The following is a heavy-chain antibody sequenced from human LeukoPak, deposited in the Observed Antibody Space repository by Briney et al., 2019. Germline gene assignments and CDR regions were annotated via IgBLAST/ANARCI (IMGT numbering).Heavy chain of an antibody. D-gene: IGHD3-10*01. CDR2: ISRDSTYI. CDR1: GFAFSSYS. J-gene: IGHJ4*02. V-gene: IGHV3-21*01. Sequence: GGSLRLSCAASGFAFSSYSMNWVRQAPGKGLEWVSSISRDSTYIYYAGSVKGRFTISRDNAKNSLYLRMNSLRAEDTAVYYCARGGGELLPIQYYFDYWGQGTLVTVSS. CDR3: ARGGGELLPIQYYFDY.